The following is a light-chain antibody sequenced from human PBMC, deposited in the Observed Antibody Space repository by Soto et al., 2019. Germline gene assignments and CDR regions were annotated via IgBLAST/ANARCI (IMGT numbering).Light chain of an antibody. V-gene: IGKV1-5*01. Sequence: DIPMTQSPSTLSASVGDRVTITCRASQSISDWLAWYQQKPGKVPQLLIYGASRLESGVPSRFSGRGSGTEFTLTIGGLQPDDFATYYCQQYDTSPLTFGGGTRVEVK. CDR1: QSISDW. CDR2: GAS. J-gene: IGKJ4*01. CDR3: QQYDTSPLT.